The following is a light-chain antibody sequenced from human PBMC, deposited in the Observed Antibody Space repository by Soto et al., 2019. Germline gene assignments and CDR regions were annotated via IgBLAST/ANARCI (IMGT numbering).Light chain of an antibody. CDR3: QSYGGTLSGFSVI. CDR1: SSNIGAGYD. Sequence: QSVLTQPPSVSGAPGQRVTISCTGNSSNIGAGYDVHWYQQLPGTAPKLLIYGNKNRPSGVPDRFSGSKSGTSASLAITGLQAEDEADYYCQSYGGTLSGFSVIFGGGTKLTVL. J-gene: IGLJ2*01. CDR2: GNK. V-gene: IGLV1-40*01.